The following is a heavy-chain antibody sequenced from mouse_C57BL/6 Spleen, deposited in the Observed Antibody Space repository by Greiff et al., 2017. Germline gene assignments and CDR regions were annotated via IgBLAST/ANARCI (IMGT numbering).Heavy chain of an antibody. CDR2: ISPRDGST. Sequence: VQLQQSGPELVKPGASVKLSCKASGYTFTSYDINWVKQRPGQGLEWIGWISPRDGSTKYNEKFKGKATLTVDTSSSTAYMELHSLTSEDSAVYVCARRGWYCGSSSAWFAYWGQGTLVTVSA. J-gene: IGHJ3*01. D-gene: IGHD1-1*01. CDR1: GYTFTSYD. CDR3: ARRGWYCGSSSAWFAY. V-gene: IGHV1-85*01.